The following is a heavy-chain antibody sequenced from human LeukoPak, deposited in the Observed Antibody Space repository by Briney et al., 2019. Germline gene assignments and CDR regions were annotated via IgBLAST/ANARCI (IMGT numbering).Heavy chain of an antibody. V-gene: IGHV3-73*01. CDR2: IRSKANGYAT. CDR3: SAVDKNMDPGFDF. Sequence: QPGGSLKLSCAASGFTFSGCAMHWVRQASGKGLEWIGRIRSKANGYATAYGASVKGRFTISRDDSKNTAYLQMNSPKTEDTAVYYCSAVDKNMDPGFDFWGQGTLVTVSS. CDR1: GFTFSGCA. D-gene: IGHD5-12*01. J-gene: IGHJ4*02.